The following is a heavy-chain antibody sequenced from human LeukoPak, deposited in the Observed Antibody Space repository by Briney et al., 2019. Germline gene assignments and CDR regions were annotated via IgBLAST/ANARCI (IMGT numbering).Heavy chain of an antibody. CDR2: INPSGGST. CDR1: GYTFTSYY. D-gene: IGHD3-10*01. Sequence: ASVKVSCKSSGYTFTSYYMYWVRQAPGQGLEWMGIINPSGGSTSYAQKFQGRVTMTRDTSTSTVYMELSSLRSEDTAVYYCARDSGMVRGAVDYWGQGTLVTVSS. J-gene: IGHJ4*02. V-gene: IGHV1-46*01. CDR3: ARDSGMVRGAVDY.